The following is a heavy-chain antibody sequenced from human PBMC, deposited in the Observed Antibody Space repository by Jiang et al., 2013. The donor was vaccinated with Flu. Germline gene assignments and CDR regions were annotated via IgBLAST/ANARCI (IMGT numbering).Heavy chain of an antibody. CDR3: AKGLYGGNSGAYYFHY. CDR2: ISGSGGTK. J-gene: IGHJ4*02. D-gene: IGHD4-23*01. CDR1: GFTFTSYA. Sequence: LVESGGGLVQPGGSLRLSCAASGFTFTSYAMTWVRQAPGKGLEWVSGISGSGGTKYYTDSVKGRFTISRDNSRDTVYLQMNSLRAEDTAVYYCAKGLYGGNSGAYYFHYWGQGTLVTVSS. V-gene: IGHV3-23*04.